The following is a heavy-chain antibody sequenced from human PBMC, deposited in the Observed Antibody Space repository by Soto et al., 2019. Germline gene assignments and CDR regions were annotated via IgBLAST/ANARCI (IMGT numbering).Heavy chain of an antibody. Sequence: SETLSLTCTVSGGSISSYYWSWIRQPPGKGLEWIGYIYYSGSTNYNPSLKSRVTISVDTSKNQFSLKLSSVTAADTAVYYCARHKKAAAGFFDPWGQGTLVTVSS. CDR1: GGSISSYY. CDR2: IYYSGST. D-gene: IGHD6-13*01. CDR3: ARHKKAAAGFFDP. V-gene: IGHV4-59*08. J-gene: IGHJ5*02.